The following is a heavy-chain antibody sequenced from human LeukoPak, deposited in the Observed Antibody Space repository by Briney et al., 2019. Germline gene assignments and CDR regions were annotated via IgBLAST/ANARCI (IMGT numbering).Heavy chain of an antibody. Sequence: SETLSLTCSVCGGSINSYYWSWIRQPPGKGLEGIGDKYYSGSTSYNPSLKSRVTISVDTSKNQFSLKLSSVTAADTAVYYGARDSPLRDYDGRGWFDPWGQGTLVTVSS. J-gene: IGHJ5*02. D-gene: IGHD4-23*01. CDR2: KYYSGST. V-gene: IGHV4-59*01. CDR3: ARDSPLRDYDGRGWFDP. CDR1: GGSINSYY.